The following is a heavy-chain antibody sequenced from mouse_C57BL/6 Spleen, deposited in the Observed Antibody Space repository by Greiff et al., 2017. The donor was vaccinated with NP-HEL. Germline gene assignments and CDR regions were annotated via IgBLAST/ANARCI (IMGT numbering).Heavy chain of an antibody. CDR2: IDPSDSYT. Sequence: QVQLQQPGAELVMPGASVKLSCKASGYTFTSYWMHWVKQRPGQGLEWIGEIDPSDSYTNYNQKFKGKSTLTVDKSSSTAYMQLSSLTSEDSAVYYCARKQYYGSSSVYWYFDVWGTGTTVTVSS. J-gene: IGHJ1*03. V-gene: IGHV1-69*01. D-gene: IGHD1-1*01. CDR3: ARKQYYGSSSVYWYFDV. CDR1: GYTFTSYW.